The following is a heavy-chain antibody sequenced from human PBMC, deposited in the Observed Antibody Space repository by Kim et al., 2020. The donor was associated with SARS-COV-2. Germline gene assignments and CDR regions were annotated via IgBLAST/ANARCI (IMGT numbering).Heavy chain of an antibody. J-gene: IGHJ3*02. CDR3: AKDFYWENSGAGAVDM. CDR1: GFTFSSFA. D-gene: IGHD2-15*01. V-gene: IGHV3-23*01. Sequence: GWSLRLSCAASGFTFSSFAMNWVRHAPGKGLEWVSGLSGSGSSTYYADSVKGRFTFSRDNSKNTLYLQMNSLRAEDTAVYYCAKDFYWENSGAGAVDMWGQGTMV. CDR2: LSGSGSST.